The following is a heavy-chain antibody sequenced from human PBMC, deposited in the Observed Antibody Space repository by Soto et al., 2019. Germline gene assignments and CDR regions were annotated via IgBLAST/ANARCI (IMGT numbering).Heavy chain of an antibody. D-gene: IGHD6-13*01. CDR3: VHRRRRTGSWSTGDFDY. Sequence: QITLRESGPPVLKSTETLTLTCTFSGVSLTTNGVGVGWIRQSPGRAPEWLAIIYWDDDKRYSPSLQNRLTIPQDAPKKQVVLRLTYMDPVDTATYFCVHRRRRTGSWSTGDFDYWGQGTPVTVFS. CDR1: GVSLTTNGVG. J-gene: IGHJ4*02. CDR2: IYWDDDK. V-gene: IGHV2-5*02.